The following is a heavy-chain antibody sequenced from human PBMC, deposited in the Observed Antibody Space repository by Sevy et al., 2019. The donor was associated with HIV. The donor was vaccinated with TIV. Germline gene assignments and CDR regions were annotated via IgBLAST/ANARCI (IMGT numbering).Heavy chain of an antibody. D-gene: IGHD2-2*01. J-gene: IGHJ6*02. CDR3: AKTINSGGGVVPAANYYYGMDV. V-gene: IGHV3-23*01. CDR2: ISGKGGST. CDR1: GFTFSGYA. Sequence: GGSLRLSCAASGFTFSGYAMSWVRQAPGKGLEWVSAISGKGGSTHYADSVEGRFTISRDNSKNTLYLEMNSLRAEDTAVYYCAKTINSGGGVVPAANYYYGMDVWGQGTTVTVSS.